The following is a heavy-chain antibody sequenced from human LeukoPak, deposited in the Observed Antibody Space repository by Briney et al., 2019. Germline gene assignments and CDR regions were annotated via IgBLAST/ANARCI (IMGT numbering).Heavy chain of an antibody. V-gene: IGHV1-18*01. CDR1: GYTFTSYG. D-gene: IGHD5-18*01. J-gene: IGHJ3*02. CDR2: ISAYNGNT. Sequence: ASVKDSCKASGYTFTSYGISWVREAPGQGLEWMGWISAYNGNTNYAQKLQGRVTMTTDTSTSTAYMELRSLRSDDTAVYYYARAPWIQLWLRGAFDIWGQGTMVTVSS. CDR3: ARAPWIQLWLRGAFDI.